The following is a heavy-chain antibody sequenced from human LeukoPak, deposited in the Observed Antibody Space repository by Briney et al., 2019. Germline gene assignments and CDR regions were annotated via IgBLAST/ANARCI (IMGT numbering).Heavy chain of an antibody. J-gene: IGHJ4*02. D-gene: IGHD6-19*01. CDR3: AKAFSSGWSPFDY. CDR2: IRGAEGGT. Sequence: GGSLRLSCAASGFTINTFTMNWVRQAPGKGLEWVSTIRGAEGGTYYADSVKGRFTISRDNFENTLYLRMNYLREEDTALYYCAKAFSSGWSPFDYWGQGALVTVSS. CDR1: GFTINTFT. V-gene: IGHV3-23*01.